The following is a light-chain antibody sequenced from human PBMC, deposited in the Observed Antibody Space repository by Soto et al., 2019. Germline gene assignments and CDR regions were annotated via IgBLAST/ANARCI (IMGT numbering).Light chain of an antibody. CDR1: QTLSANF. Sequence: PGARATLSCRASQTLSANFLAWYQQKPGQAPKLVIYGVSRRATGIPDRFSGSGSGTDFTLTIARLEPEDFAVYYCQQRSNWPPITFGPGTKVDIK. V-gene: IGKV3D-20*02. CDR3: QQRSNWPPIT. J-gene: IGKJ3*01. CDR2: GVS.